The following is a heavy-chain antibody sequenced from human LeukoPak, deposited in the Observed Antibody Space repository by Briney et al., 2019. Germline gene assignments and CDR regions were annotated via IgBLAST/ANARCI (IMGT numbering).Heavy chain of an antibody. CDR2: INPSGGST. CDR3: VLIRDYYYYMDV. V-gene: IGHV1-46*01. J-gene: IGHJ6*03. Sequence: ASVKVSCKASGYTFTSYYMHWVRQAPGQGLEWMGIINPSGGSTSYAQKFQGRVTMTRDMSTSTVYMELSSLRSEDTAVYYCVLIRDYYYYMDVWGKGTTVTVSS. D-gene: IGHD6-6*01. CDR1: GYTFTSYY.